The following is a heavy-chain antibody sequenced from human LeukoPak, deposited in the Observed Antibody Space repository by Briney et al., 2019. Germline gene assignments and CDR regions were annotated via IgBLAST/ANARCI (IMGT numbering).Heavy chain of an antibody. V-gene: IGHV1-8*01. CDR2: MNPNSGNT. J-gene: IGHJ4*02. CDR1: GYTFTSYD. Sequence: ASVKVSCKASGYTFTSYDINWVRQATGQGLEWMGWMNPNSGNTGYAQKFQGRVTMTRNTSISTAYMELSRLRSEYTAVYFCARGPYSSGWYSVFWGQGTLVTVSS. CDR3: ARGPYSSGWYSVF. D-gene: IGHD6-19*01.